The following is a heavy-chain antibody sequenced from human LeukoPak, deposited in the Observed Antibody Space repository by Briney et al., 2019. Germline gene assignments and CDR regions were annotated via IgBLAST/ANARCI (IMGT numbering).Heavy chain of an antibody. V-gene: IGHV3-74*01. Sequence: GGSLRLSCAASGFTFGNYWMHWVRQGPGKGLLWVSRINGDGSYADYAESVQGRFTVSRDNAKNTLYLQMNSLRAEDTAVYYGVSGTADVSPAMEYWGQGTLVTVSS. CDR1: GFTFGNYW. CDR3: VSGTADVSPAMEY. CDR2: INGDGSYA. J-gene: IGHJ4*02. D-gene: IGHD1-1*01.